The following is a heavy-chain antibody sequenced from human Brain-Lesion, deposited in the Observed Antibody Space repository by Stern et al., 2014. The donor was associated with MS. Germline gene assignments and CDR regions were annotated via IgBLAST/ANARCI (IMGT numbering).Heavy chain of an antibody. J-gene: IGHJ4*02. Sequence: QMQLVQYGPGLVKPSQTLPLTCTVSGGSINSGGYYWSWIRQYPGKGLEWIGYIYYTGSAYYDPSLKSRLSMSIDTSKNQFSLNLNSVTAADTAVYYCARGARYSDSSGYYFYFDYWGQGTLVTVSS. CDR2: IYYTGSA. CDR1: GGSINSGGYY. CDR3: ARGARYSDSSGYYFYFDY. D-gene: IGHD3-22*01. V-gene: IGHV4-31*03.